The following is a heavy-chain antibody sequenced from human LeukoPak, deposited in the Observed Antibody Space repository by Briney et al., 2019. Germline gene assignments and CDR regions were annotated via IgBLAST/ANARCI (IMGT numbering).Heavy chain of an antibody. Sequence: GGSLRLSCAASGFTFSSYGMHWVRQAPGKGLEWVAVTSYDGSNKYYADSVKGRFTISRDNSKNTLYLQMNSLRAEDTAVYYCARDPLRTPAYAFDIWGQGTMVTVSS. D-gene: IGHD2-15*01. V-gene: IGHV3-30*03. CDR1: GFTFSSYG. J-gene: IGHJ3*02. CDR3: ARDPLRTPAYAFDI. CDR2: TSYDGSNK.